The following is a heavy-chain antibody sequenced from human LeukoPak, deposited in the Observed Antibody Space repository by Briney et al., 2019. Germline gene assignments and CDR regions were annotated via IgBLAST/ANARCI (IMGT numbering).Heavy chain of an antibody. CDR2: IIPIFDTA. Sequence: ASVKVSCTASGGTFNSYTISWVRQAPGQGLEWMGGIIPIFDTANYAQKFQGRVTITADESTSTAYMELSSLRSEDTAVYYCASRVGAAPTYYFDYWGPGTLVTVSS. J-gene: IGHJ4*02. CDR1: GGTFNSYT. CDR3: ASRVGAAPTYYFDY. D-gene: IGHD1-26*01. V-gene: IGHV1-69*13.